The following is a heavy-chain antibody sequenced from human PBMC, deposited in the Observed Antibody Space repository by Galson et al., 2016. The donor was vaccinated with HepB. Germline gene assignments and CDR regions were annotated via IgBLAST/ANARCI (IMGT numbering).Heavy chain of an antibody. CDR1: GFTFSSHW. J-gene: IGHJ4*02. CDR2: IKQDGSEK. CDR3: ARGVAVGGPYFDY. V-gene: IGHV3-7*05. Sequence: SLRLSCAASGFTFSSHWMSWVRQAPGKGLEWVANIKQDGSEKYYVDSVKGRFTISRDNAKNSLYLQMNSLRAEDTAVYYCARGVAVGGPYFDYWGQGTLVTVSS. D-gene: IGHD6-19*01.